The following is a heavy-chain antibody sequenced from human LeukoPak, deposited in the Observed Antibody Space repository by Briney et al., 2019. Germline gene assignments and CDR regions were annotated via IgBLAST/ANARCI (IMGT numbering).Heavy chain of an antibody. CDR3: ARGPIYLWLYYGMDA. Sequence: PGGSLRLSCTGSGFSVGDHAMTWVRQAPGKGLEWVGFIRSKAYGETTEYAASVNGRFTISRDDSTNTIYLQMDSLKIEDTAVYYCARGPIYLWLYYGMDAWGQGTTVTVSS. V-gene: IGHV3-49*04. D-gene: IGHD6-19*01. J-gene: IGHJ6*02. CDR2: IRSKAYGETT. CDR1: GFSVGDHA.